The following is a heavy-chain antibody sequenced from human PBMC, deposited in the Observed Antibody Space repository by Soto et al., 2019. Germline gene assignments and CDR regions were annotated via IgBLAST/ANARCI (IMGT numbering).Heavy chain of an antibody. CDR3: ARDPDIYRGKFDYGLDV. CDR2: IGTSGKTI. CDR1: GFTFSSYE. J-gene: IGHJ6*01. V-gene: IGHV3-48*03. D-gene: IGHD2-15*01. Sequence: EVQLVESGGGLVQAGGSLRLFCAVSGFTFSSYEMNWVRQAPGKGLEWVSYIGTSGKTIYYADSVRGRFTISRDNAKNSLYLQMNSLRAEDTAVYFCARDPDIYRGKFDYGLDVWGRGTTVTVS.